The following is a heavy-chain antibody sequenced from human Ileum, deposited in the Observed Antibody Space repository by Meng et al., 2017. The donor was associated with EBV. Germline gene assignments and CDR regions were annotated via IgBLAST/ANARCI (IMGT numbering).Heavy chain of an antibody. CDR2: IRNCGDAL. D-gene: IGHD3-10*02. CDR1: GFSFSDHF. J-gene: IGHJ4*02. CDR3: ARDRVAMSGTLGSFDL. Sequence: VLLVALGGGLVKPGGSLRVCSAGSGFSFSDHFMSWFRQTTRKWLGWLAYIRNCGDALFYADSVKGRFTISRDNAKNSLYLQMNSLSAEDTAVYYCARDRVAMSGTLGSFDLWGQGTLVTVSS. V-gene: IGHV3-11*01.